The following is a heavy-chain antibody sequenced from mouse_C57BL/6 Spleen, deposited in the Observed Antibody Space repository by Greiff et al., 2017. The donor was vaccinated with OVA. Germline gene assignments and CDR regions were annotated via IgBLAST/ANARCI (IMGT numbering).Heavy chain of an antibody. D-gene: IGHD2-5*01. V-gene: IGHV5-4*01. CDR1: GFTFSSYA. Sequence: DVKLVESGGGLVKPGGSLKLSCAASGFTFSSYAMSWVRQTPEKRLEWVATISDGGSYTYYPDNVKGRFTISRDNAKNNLYLQMSHLKSEDTAMYYCARDSNGAWFAYWGQGTLVTVSA. CDR3: ARDSNGAWFAY. CDR2: ISDGGSYT. J-gene: IGHJ3*01.